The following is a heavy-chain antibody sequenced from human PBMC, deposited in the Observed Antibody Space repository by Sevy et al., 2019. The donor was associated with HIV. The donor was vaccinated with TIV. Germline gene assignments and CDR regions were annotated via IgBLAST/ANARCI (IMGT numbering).Heavy chain of an antibody. J-gene: IGHJ6*02. CDR3: ARGPRDYGSQSYYNPPYALEV. CDR2: IKPDGSER. D-gene: IGHD3-10*01. CDR1: GFTLKNYW. V-gene: IGHV3-7*03. Sequence: GGSLRLSCAGSGFTLKNYWVTWVRQAPGKGLEWVANIKPDGSERNYVDSVRGRFTISRDNAKNSLYLQMGSLRADDTAVYYCARGPRDYGSQSYYNPPYALEVWGQGTTVTVSS.